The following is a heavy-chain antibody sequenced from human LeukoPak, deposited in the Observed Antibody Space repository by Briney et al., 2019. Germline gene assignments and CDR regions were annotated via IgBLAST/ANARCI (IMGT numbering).Heavy chain of an antibody. CDR2: INYSGST. V-gene: IGHV4-59*01. CDR3: ARRSIIAAGNWFDP. Sequence: SETLSLTCTVSGGSISSYYWSWIRQPPGKGLEWIGYINYSGSTHYNPSLTSRVTISVDMSKNQFSLKVTSATAADTAVYYCARRSIIAAGNWFDPWGQGTLVTVSS. J-gene: IGHJ5*02. D-gene: IGHD6-13*01. CDR1: GGSISSYY.